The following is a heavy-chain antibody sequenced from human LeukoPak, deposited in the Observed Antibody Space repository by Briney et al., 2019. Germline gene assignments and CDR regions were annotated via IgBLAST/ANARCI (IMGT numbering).Heavy chain of an antibody. V-gene: IGHV4-59*01. CDR3: ARGHCSSTSCLGMDV. CDR1: GVAISSYY. CDR2: IYYSGST. Sequence: SETLSLTCAVSGVAISSYYWSWVRQPPGKGLEWIVDIYYSGSTNYNPSLKSRVTISVDTSKNQFSLKLSSVTAADTAVYYCARGHCSSTSCLGMDVWGKGTTVTVSS. D-gene: IGHD2-2*01. J-gene: IGHJ6*04.